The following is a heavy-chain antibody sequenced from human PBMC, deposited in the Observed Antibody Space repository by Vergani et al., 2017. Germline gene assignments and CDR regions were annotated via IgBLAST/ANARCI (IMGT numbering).Heavy chain of an antibody. CDR1: GFTFDDYA. J-gene: IGHJ4*02. V-gene: IGHV3-43*02. CDR2: ISGDGGST. CDR3: AKGSDSIVVVACYFDY. D-gene: IGHD3-22*01. Sequence: EVQLVESGGGVVQPGGSLRLSCAASGFTFDDYAMHWVRQAPGKGLEWVSLISGDGGSTYYADSVKGRFTISRDNSKNTLYLQMNSLRAEDTAVYYWAKGSDSIVVVACYFDYGGQGTLVTVSS.